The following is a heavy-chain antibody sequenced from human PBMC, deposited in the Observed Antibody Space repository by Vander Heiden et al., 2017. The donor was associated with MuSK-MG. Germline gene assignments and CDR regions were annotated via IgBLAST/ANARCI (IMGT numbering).Heavy chain of an antibody. J-gene: IGHJ4*02. CDR2: ISGSGGST. CDR1: GFTFSSYA. D-gene: IGHD3-3*01. CDR3: AKTPDDFWSGYYSYYFDY. V-gene: IGHV3-23*01. Sequence: EVQLLESGGGLVQPGGSLRLSCAASGFTFSSYAMSWVRQAPGKGLEWVSAISGSGGSTYYADSVKGRFTISRDNSKNTLYLQMNSLRAEDTAVYYCAKTPDDFWSGYYSYYFDYWGQGTLVTVSS.